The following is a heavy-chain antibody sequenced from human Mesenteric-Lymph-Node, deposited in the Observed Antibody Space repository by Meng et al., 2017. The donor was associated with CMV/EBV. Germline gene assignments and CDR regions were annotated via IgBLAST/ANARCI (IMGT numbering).Heavy chain of an antibody. D-gene: IGHD4-11*01. CDR1: GGSITGYY. CDR2: IYDSGSI. J-gene: IGHJ3*02. Sequence: GSLRLSCSVSGGSITGYYWSWIRQSPGRGLEWIGNIYDSGSINYNPSLKSRPTISLDTSKSQFSLKLSSVTAADTAVYYCVGPAVTSPDIFAIWGQGTMVTVSS. V-gene: IGHV4-59*01. CDR3: VGPAVTSPDIFAI.